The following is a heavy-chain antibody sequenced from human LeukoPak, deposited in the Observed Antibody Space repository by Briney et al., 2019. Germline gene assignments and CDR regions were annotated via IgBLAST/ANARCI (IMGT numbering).Heavy chain of an antibody. CDR1: GGTFSSYA. Sequence: ASVKVSCKASGGTFSSYAISWVRQAPGQGLEWMGGIIPIFGTANYAQKFQGRVTITADKSTSTAYMELSSLRSEDTAVYYCARDLYSSSWYYPWRLEYYFDYWGQGTLVTVSS. CDR2: IIPIFGTA. CDR3: ARDLYSSSWYYPWRLEYYFDY. D-gene: IGHD6-13*01. J-gene: IGHJ4*02. V-gene: IGHV1-69*06.